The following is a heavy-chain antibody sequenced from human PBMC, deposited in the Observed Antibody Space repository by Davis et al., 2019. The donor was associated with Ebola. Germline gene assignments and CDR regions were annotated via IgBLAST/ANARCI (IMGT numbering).Heavy chain of an antibody. D-gene: IGHD1-14*01. CDR2: IYVFNGAT. V-gene: IGHV1-2*06. CDR1: GYTFTDSY. Sequence: ASVKVSCKASGYTFTDSYLHWVRQAPGHALEWMGRIYVFNGATNFADSFQGRVTMTTDTSITTAYMELSSLQSDDTAIYYCARPILPEVTHCGVDYWGQGTLVTVSS. J-gene: IGHJ4*02. CDR3: ARPILPEVTHCGVDY.